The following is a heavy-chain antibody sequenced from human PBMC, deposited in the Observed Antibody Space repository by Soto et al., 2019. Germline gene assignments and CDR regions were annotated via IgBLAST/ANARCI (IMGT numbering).Heavy chain of an antibody. CDR2: INASGDNA. CDR1: GFTFSSFG. J-gene: IGHJ4*02. D-gene: IGHD1-1*01. V-gene: IGHV3-23*01. Sequence: GGSLRLSCAAPGFTFSSFGMNWVRRAPGRGLEWVSVINASGDNAFHADSVKGRLTISRDNSKNTLYLQMNSLRAEDTAVYYCAKAARTTTLYNFDFWGQGTLVTVSS. CDR3: AKAARTTTLYNFDF.